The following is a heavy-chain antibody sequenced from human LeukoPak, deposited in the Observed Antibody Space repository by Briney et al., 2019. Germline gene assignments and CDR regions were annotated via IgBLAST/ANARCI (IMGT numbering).Heavy chain of an antibody. Sequence: SETLSLTCAVYGGSFSGYYWSWIRQPPGKGLEWIGEINHSGSTNYNPSLKSRVTISVDTSKNQFSLKLSSVTAADTAVYYCARDGSGYSYGYLFDYWGQGTLVTVSS. D-gene: IGHD5-18*01. CDR2: INHSGST. V-gene: IGHV4-34*01. CDR1: GGSFSGYY. CDR3: ARDGSGYSYGYLFDY. J-gene: IGHJ4*02.